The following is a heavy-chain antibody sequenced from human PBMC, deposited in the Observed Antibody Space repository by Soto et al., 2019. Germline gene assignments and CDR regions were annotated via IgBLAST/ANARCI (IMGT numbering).Heavy chain of an antibody. J-gene: IGHJ4*02. CDR1: GFTFSSYA. Sequence: GGSLRLSCAASGFTFSSYAMSWVRQAPGKGLEWVSAISGSGGSTYYADSVKGRFTISRDNSKNTLYLQMNSLRAEDTAVYYCAKDHLAAEYYDFWSGYSFDYWGQGTLVTVSS. D-gene: IGHD3-3*01. V-gene: IGHV3-23*01. CDR3: AKDHLAAEYYDFWSGYSFDY. CDR2: ISGSGGST.